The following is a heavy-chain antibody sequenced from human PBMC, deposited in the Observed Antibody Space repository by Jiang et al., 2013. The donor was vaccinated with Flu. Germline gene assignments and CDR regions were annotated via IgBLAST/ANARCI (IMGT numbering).Heavy chain of an antibody. D-gene: IGHD3-16*01. CDR1: GVPINSYY. CDR2: IYYSGTT. V-gene: IGHV4-59*01. Sequence: NCTVSGVPINSYYWNWIRQPPGKGLEWIGYIYYSGTTFYNPSLKSRVTISVDTSKNQFSLSLRSVTAADTAVYYCASFGPLAVGAHRWAFDSWGQGALVTVSS. CDR3: ASFGPLAVGAHRWAFDS. J-gene: IGHJ5*01.